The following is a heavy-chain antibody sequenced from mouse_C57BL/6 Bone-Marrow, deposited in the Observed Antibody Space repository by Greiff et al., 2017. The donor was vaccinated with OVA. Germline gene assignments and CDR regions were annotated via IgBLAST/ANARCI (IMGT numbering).Heavy chain of an antibody. CDR1: GYTFTTYP. Sequence: VKLMESGAELVKPGASVKMSCKASGYTFTTYPIEWMKQNHGKSLEWIGNFHPYNDDTKYNEKFKGKATLTVEKSSSTVYLELSRLTSDDSAVYYCARPESYDGYYERFAYWGQGTLVTVSA. CDR2: FHPYNDDT. D-gene: IGHD2-3*01. CDR3: ARPESYDGYYERFAY. J-gene: IGHJ3*01. V-gene: IGHV1-47*01.